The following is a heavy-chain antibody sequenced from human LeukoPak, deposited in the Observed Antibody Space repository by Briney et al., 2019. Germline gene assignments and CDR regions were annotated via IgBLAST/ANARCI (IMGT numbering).Heavy chain of an antibody. J-gene: IGHJ6*02. CDR3: ARLGYCSGGSCYSSGYYYYYGMDV. CDR2: ISAYNGNT. D-gene: IGHD2-15*01. V-gene: IGHV1-18*01. Sequence: ASVKVSCKASGYTFTSYGISWVRQAPGQGLEWMGWISAYNGNTNYAQKLQGRVTMTTDTSTSTAYMELRSLRSDDTAVYYCARLGYCSGGSCYSSGYYYYYGMDVWGQGTLVTVSS. CDR1: GYTFTSYG.